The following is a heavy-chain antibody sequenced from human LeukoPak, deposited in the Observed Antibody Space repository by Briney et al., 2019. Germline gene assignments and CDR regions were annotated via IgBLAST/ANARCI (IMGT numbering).Heavy chain of an antibody. CDR2: IYSGGST. CDR3: AGDAYSGRRGRFDI. V-gene: IGHV3-53*04. Sequence: GGSLRLSCAASGFTVSSNYMSWVRQAPGKGLEWVSVIYSGGSTYYADSVKGRFTISRHNSKNTLYLQMNSLRAEDTAVYYCAGDAYSGRRGRFDIWGQGTMVTVSS. D-gene: IGHD1-26*01. J-gene: IGHJ3*02. CDR1: GFTVSSNY.